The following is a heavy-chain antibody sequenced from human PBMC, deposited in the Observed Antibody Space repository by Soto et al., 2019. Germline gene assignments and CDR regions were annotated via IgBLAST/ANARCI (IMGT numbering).Heavy chain of an antibody. D-gene: IGHD1-1*01. Sequence: QVQLVQSGAEVKKPGSSVNVSCKASGGTFSSYTITWVRQAPGQGLEWLGRIIPIFGVTNYAQKFQDRVTITADRSTTTAYMELSRLRSEDRAVYYCVRDWESTTQTWGFGDSWGQGTLVTVSS. CDR2: IIPIFGVT. CDR3: VRDWESTTQTWGFGDS. J-gene: IGHJ4*02. V-gene: IGHV1-69*08. CDR1: GGTFSSYT.